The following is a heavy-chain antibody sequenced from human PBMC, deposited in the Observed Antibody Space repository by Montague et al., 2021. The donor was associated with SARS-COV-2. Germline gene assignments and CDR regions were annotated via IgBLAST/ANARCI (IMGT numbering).Heavy chain of an antibody. D-gene: IGHD3-22*01. J-gene: IGHJ3*02. V-gene: IGHV4-59*01. CDR1: GGFISSYY. CDR3: ARDSYHYETSDTYDDSLDI. Sequence: SETLSLTCTVSGGFISSYYWSWIRQPPGKGLEWIGSIHYRGKTNYSPPLKSRVTISVDTSKNQFSLKLSSVTAADTAVYYCARDSYHYETSDTYDDSLDIWGQGTKVTVSS. CDR2: IHYRGKT.